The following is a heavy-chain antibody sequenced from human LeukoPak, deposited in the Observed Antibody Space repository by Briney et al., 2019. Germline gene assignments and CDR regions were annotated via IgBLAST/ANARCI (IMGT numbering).Heavy chain of an antibody. CDR2: MNPNSGNT. D-gene: IGHD3-16*01. V-gene: IGHV1-8*03. CDR3: VASYYDYVWGSSPFDY. J-gene: IGHJ4*02. CDR1: GYTFTSYD. Sequence: GASVKVSCKASGYTFTSYDINWVRQATGQGLEWMGWMNPNSGNTGYAQKFQGRVTITRNTSISTAYMELSGLRSEDTAVYYCVASYYDYVWGSSPFDYWGQGTLVTVSS.